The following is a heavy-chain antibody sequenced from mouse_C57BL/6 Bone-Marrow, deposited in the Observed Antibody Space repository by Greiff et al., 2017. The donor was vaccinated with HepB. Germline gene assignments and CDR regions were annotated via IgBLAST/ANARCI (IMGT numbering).Heavy chain of an antibody. CDR1: GYSITSGYY. CDR2: ISYDGSN. Sequence: EVKLLESGPGLVKPSQSLPLTCSVTGYSITSGYYWNWIRQFPGNKLEWMGYISYDGSNNYNPSLKNRISITRDTSKNQFFLKLNSVTTEDTATYYCARAYYSPHFDYWGQGTTLTVSS. V-gene: IGHV3-6*01. D-gene: IGHD2-12*01. J-gene: IGHJ2*01. CDR3: ARAYYSPHFDY.